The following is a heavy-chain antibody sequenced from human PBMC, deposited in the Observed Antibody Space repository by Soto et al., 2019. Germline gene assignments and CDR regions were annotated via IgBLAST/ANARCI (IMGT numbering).Heavy chain of an antibody. Sequence: VGSLRLSCAASGFNVGAFAVNWVRQAPGKGLEWVSGISVSDAFIYYADSVRGRFSISRDASENILYLQMNSLRVDDTALYDCTRETVAGITGLDYWGPGTLVTVSS. V-gene: IGHV3-23*01. CDR3: TRETVAGITGLDY. CDR1: GFNVGAFA. J-gene: IGHJ4*02. CDR2: ISVSDAFI. D-gene: IGHD1-20*01.